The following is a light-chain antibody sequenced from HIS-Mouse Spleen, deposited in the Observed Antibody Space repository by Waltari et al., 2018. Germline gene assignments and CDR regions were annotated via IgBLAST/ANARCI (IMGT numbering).Light chain of an antibody. CDR1: QGISSY. CDR3: QQYYSTFFT. V-gene: IGKV1-8*01. J-gene: IGKJ3*01. CDR2: AAS. Sequence: IRMTQSPSSLSASTGDRVTITCRASQGISSYLAWYQQKPGKAPKLLIYAASTLQSGVPSRFSGSGSGTDFTLTISCLQSEDFATYYCQQYYSTFFTFGPGTKVDIK.